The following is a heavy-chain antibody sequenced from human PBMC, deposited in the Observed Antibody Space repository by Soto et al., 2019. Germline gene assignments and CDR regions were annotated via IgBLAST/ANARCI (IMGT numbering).Heavy chain of an antibody. CDR2: ISAYNGNT. Sequence: QVQLVQSGAEGKKPGASVKVSCKASGYTFSNYGFNWVRQAPGQGLEWMGWISAYNGNTNYTQKFQGRVTMTTDTSTSTVYMELRSLRSDDTAAYYCARGGGIPVVGVSMDVWGQGTTVTVSS. J-gene: IGHJ6*02. CDR1: GYTFSNYG. V-gene: IGHV1-18*01. CDR3: ARGGGIPVVGVSMDV. D-gene: IGHD6-19*01.